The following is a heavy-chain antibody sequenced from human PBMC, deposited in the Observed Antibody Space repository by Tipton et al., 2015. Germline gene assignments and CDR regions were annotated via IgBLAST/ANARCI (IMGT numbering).Heavy chain of an antibody. Sequence: SLRLSCAGSGFTFSTYRMTWVRQAPEKGLEWVSSISSSSTYIYYADSVKGRFTISRDNAKNSLYLQMHSLRAEDTAVYYCARGPAPLDYWGQGILVTVSS. CDR1: GFTFSTYR. CDR3: ARGPAPLDY. J-gene: IGHJ4*02. CDR2: ISSSSTYI. D-gene: IGHD2-2*01. V-gene: IGHV3-21*01.